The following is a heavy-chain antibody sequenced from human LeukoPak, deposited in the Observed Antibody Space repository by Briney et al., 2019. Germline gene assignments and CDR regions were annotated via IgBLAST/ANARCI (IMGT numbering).Heavy chain of an antibody. Sequence: GGSLRLSCAASGFTFSSYWMHWVRQTPGKGLMWVARIKSDGSTIYADSVQGRFTISRDNAKNMVYLQMNSLRADDTAIYYCTRAITYFYGSVTYDWFDSGGQGTRVTVSS. CDR2: IKSDGST. CDR3: TRAITYFYGSVTYDWFDS. D-gene: IGHD3-10*01. J-gene: IGHJ5*01. V-gene: IGHV3-74*01. CDR1: GFTFSSYW.